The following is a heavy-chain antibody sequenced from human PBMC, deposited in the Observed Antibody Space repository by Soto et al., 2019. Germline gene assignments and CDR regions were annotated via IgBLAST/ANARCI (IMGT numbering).Heavy chain of an antibody. CDR3: ARGIEGWYQGRYYCGMDV. J-gene: IGHJ6*02. CDR2: IYYSGST. D-gene: IGHD6-19*01. Sequence: SETLSLTCTVSGGSVSSGSYYWSWIRQPTGKGLEWIGYIYYSGSTNYNPSLKSRVTISVDTSKNQFSLKLSSVTAADTAVFYCARGIEGWYQGRYYCGMDVWGQGTTVTVS. V-gene: IGHV4-61*01. CDR1: GGSVSSGSYY.